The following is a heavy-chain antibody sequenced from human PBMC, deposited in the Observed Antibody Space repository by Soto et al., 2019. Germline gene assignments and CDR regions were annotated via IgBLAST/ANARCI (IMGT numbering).Heavy chain of an antibody. V-gene: IGHV4-31*03. CDR1: GGSISSGGYY. Sequence: SATLSLTCTVSGGSISSGGYYWSWIRQHPGKGLEWIGYIYYSGSTYYNPSLKSRVTISVDTSKNQFSLKLSSVTAADTAVYYCARLSTILAAWYFDYWGQGTLVTVSS. D-gene: IGHD3-3*01. J-gene: IGHJ4*02. CDR3: ARLSTILAAWYFDY. CDR2: IYYSGST.